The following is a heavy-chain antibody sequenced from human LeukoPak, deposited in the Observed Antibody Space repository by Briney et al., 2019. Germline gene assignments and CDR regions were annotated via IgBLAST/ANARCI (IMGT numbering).Heavy chain of an antibody. V-gene: IGHV4-4*09. CDR2: IYTSGST. CDR1: GGSISSYY. CDR3: ARQRDWFDP. J-gene: IGHJ5*02. Sequence: SETLSLTCTVSGGSISSYYWSWIRQPPGKGQEWIGYIYTSGSTNYNPSLKSRVTISVDTSKNQFSLKLSSVTAADTAVYYCARQRDWFDPWGQGTLVTVSS.